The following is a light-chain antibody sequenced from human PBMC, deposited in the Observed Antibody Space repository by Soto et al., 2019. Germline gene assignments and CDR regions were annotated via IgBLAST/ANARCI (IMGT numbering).Light chain of an antibody. J-gene: IGKJ4*01. CDR1: QSISSSY. V-gene: IGKV3-20*01. CDR3: QQYVNSLT. Sequence: DIVLTQSXGTLSLSPGERGTLSCRASQSISSSYLAWYQQKPGQAPRLLIYGASTRATGIPDRFSGSGSGTDFTLTISRLEPEDFVVYYCQQYVNSLTFGGGTKVQIK. CDR2: GAS.